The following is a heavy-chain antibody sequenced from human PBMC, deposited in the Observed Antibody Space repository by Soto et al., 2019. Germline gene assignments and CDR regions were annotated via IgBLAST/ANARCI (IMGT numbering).Heavy chain of an antibody. D-gene: IGHD3-10*02. Sequence: SETLSLTCTVSGGSISSGGYYWSWIRQHPGKGLGWIGYIYYSGSTYYNPSLKSRVTISVDTSKNQFSLKLSSVTAADTAVYYCATMSTLQKNWFDPWGQGTLVTVSS. V-gene: IGHV4-31*03. J-gene: IGHJ5*02. CDR1: GGSISSGGYY. CDR3: ATMSTLQKNWFDP. CDR2: IYYSGST.